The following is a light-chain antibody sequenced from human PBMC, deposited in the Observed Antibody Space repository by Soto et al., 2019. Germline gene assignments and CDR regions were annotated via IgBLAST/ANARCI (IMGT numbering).Light chain of an antibody. V-gene: IGKV1-39*01. Sequence: DIQMTQSPSSLSASVGDRVTITCRASQSISSYLNWYQQKPGKAPKLLIYAASSLQSGVPSRFSGSGSGTDFTLTISSLQPEDFATYYCQQSYSTPAQALTFGGGTKVDIK. CDR3: QQSYSTPAQALT. CDR2: AAS. CDR1: QSISSY. J-gene: IGKJ4*01.